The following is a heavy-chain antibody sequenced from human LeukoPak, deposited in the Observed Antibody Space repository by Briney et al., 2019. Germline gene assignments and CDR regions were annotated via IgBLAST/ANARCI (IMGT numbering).Heavy chain of an antibody. D-gene: IGHD3-16*02. V-gene: IGHV1-8*01. CDR2: MNPNSGNT. Sequence: ASVKVSCKASGYTFTSYDINWVRQATGQGLEWMGWMNPNSGNTGYAQKFQGRVTMTRNTSISTAYMELSSLRSEDTAVYYCARATYDYVWGSYRGAYYFDYWGQGTLVTVSS. CDR3: ARATYDYVWGSYRGAYYFDY. CDR1: GYTFTSYD. J-gene: IGHJ4*02.